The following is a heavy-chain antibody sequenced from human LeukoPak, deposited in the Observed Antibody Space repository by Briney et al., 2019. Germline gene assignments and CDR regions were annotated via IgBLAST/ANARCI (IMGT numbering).Heavy chain of an antibody. V-gene: IGHV1-46*01. Sequence: ASVKVSCKASGYTFTTYHMHWVRQAPGQGLEWVGMIDTSDGNTNYAQKFQGRVTMTRVTATSTVYMELSSLRSADTAVYYCATERSGGTWFDPWGQGTLVTVSS. CDR1: GYTFTTYH. CDR2: IDTSDGNT. CDR3: ATERSGGTWFDP. J-gene: IGHJ5*02. D-gene: IGHD2-15*01.